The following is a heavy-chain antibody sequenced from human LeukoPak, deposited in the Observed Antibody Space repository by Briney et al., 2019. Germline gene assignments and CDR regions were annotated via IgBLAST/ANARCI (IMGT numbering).Heavy chain of an antibody. V-gene: IGHV3-43*01. J-gene: IGHJ4*02. CDR3: ARLRGSYMDS. Sequence: GGSLRLSCAASGFTFGDYTMHWVRQAPGKGLEWVSLISLDGGSTYYADAVKGRFTISRDNSRNTLYLQMNSLRVEDTAVYYCARLRGSYMDSWGQGTLVTVSS. CDR1: GFTFGDYT. CDR2: ISLDGGST. D-gene: IGHD1-26*01.